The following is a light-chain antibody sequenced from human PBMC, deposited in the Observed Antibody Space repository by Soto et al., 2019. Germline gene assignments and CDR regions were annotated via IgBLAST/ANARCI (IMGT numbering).Light chain of an antibody. J-gene: IGKJ4*01. CDR3: QHGYSTPLT. CDR1: QYISTY. V-gene: IGKV1-39*01. Sequence: IQITQSPSSLSASVGDSLTITCRASQYISTYLHWYQQKPGKAPNLLIYAASTLQSGVPSRFSGSGSGTDFTLTISSLQPEDFATYFCQHGYSTPLTFGGGTKVDIK. CDR2: AAS.